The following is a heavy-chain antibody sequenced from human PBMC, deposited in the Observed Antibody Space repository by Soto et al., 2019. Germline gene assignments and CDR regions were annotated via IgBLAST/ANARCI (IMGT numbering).Heavy chain of an antibody. CDR1: GYTFTSYD. CDR2: MNPNSGNT. J-gene: IGHJ5*02. V-gene: IGHV1-8*01. D-gene: IGHD3-3*01. CDR3: ARGRCLRYDA. Sequence: QVQLVQSGAEVKKPGASVKVSCKASGYTFTSYDINWVRQATGQGLEWMGWMNPNSGNTGYAQKFQGRVTMPRNTSIRTAYMELNRLRSEDTVVYYCARGRCLRYDAWGQGALCTV.